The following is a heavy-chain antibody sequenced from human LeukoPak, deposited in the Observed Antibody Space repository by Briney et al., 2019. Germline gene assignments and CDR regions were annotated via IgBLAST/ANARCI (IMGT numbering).Heavy chain of an antibody. V-gene: IGHV4-59*01. CDR1: GGTMKNSF. Sequence: PSETLSLTCSVSGGTMKNSFWSWIRQPPGKGLEWIGYVSDTGITNSNSSLKSRVTFSIGTSKGQFYLKLRSVTAADTALYFCARNRFQLSGAYWFDPWGRGTLVTVSS. D-gene: IGHD2/OR15-2a*01. CDR2: VSDTGIT. CDR3: ARNRFQLSGAYWFDP. J-gene: IGHJ5*02.